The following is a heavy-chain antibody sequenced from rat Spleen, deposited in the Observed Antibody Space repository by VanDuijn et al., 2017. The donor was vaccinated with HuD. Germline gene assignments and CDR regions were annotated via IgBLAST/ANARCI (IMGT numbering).Heavy chain of an antibody. D-gene: IGHD1-4*01. CDR1: GFTFSRSG. CDR2: VSYDGSST. CDR3: ATAGSRVSRFAY. V-gene: IGHV5-29*01. Sequence: EVQLVESGGDLVQPGRSLKLSCAASGFTFSRSGMAWVRQAPTKGLEWVATVSYDGSSTYYRDSVKGRFTISRDNAKSTLYLQMDSLGSEDTATYYCATAGSRVSRFAYWGQGVMVTVSS. J-gene: IGHJ2*01.